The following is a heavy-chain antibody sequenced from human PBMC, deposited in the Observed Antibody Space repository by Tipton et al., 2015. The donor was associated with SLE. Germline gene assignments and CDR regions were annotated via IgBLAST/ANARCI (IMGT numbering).Heavy chain of an antibody. V-gene: IGHV4-34*08. CDR3: VRQEGISARGGDF. J-gene: IGHJ4*02. D-gene: IGHD6-6*01. Sequence: TLSLTCAVYGGTSRDYFWSWIRQPPGKGLEWIGEVSHRGTTNYNPSLDSRVTISLDRFNNQFTLKMTSVTAADTAVYYCVRQEGISARGGDFWGQGTLVTVSS. CDR2: VSHRGTT. CDR1: GGTSRDYF.